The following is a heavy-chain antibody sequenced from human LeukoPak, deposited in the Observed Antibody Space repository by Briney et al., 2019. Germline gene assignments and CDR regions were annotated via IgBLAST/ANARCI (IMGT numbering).Heavy chain of an antibody. V-gene: IGHV4-59*08. D-gene: IGHD1-14*01. CDR3: ATGLGLEPPYYYGMDV. J-gene: IGHJ6*02. CDR2: IYYSGST. Sequence: SETLSLTCTVSGGSISSYYWSWIRQPPGKGLEWIGYIYYSGSTNYNPSLKSRVTISVDTSKNQFSLKLSSVTAADTAVYYCATGLGLEPPYYYGMDVWGQGTTVTVSS. CDR1: GGSISSYY.